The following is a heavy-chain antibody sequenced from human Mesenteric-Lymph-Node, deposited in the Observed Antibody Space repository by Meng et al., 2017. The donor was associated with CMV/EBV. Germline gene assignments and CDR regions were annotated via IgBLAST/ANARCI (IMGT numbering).Heavy chain of an antibody. J-gene: IGHJ4*02. V-gene: IGHV1-8*01. D-gene: IGHD3-22*01. CDR3: ARDSTKVVTLPLDY. Sequence: ASVKVSCKASGYTFTSYDINWVRQATGQGLEWMGWMNPNSGNTGYAQKFQGRVTMTRNTSISTAYMELSSLRSEDTAVYYCARDSTKVVTLPLDYWGQGTLVTVSS. CDR1: GYTFTSYD. CDR2: MNPNSGNT.